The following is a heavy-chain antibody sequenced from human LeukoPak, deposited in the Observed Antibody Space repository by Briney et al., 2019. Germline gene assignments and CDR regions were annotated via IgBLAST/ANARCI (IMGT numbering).Heavy chain of an antibody. D-gene: IGHD2-15*01. CDR2: ASGYNADT. CDR1: GYRFSDYG. V-gene: IGHV1-18*01. CDR3: ARDHCSGDSCYREDWFDP. Sequence: RRASVKVSCKASGYRFSDYGVSWVRQAPGQGLEWVGWASGYNADTNYAQRFQGRVTMTTDTSTSTAYMELRSLRSDDTAVYYCARDHCSGDSCYREDWFDPWGQGTLVTVSS. J-gene: IGHJ5*02.